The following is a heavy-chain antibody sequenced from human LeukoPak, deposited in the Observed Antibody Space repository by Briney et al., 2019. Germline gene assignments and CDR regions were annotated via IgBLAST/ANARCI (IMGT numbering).Heavy chain of an antibody. Sequence: PGGSLRLSCAASEFTVISNYMSWVRQAPGKGLEWVSVIYSGGGTYYADSVKGRFTISRDHSENTLYLQMNSLIAEDTAVYYFARGKGFFDFGGKGTMVTVSA. V-gene: IGHV3-66*01. J-gene: IGHJ3*01. CDR2: IYSGGGT. CDR1: EFTVISNY. CDR3: ARGKGFFDF.